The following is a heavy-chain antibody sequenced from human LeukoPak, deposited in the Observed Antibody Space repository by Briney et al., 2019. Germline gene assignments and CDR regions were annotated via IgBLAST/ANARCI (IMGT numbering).Heavy chain of an antibody. CDR2: IYYSGST. Sequence: SQTLSLTCTVSGGSIRSVGYYWSWIRQPPGKGLEWIGYIYYSGSTNYNPSLKSRVTISVDTSKNQFSLKLSSVTAADTAVYYCATGSKFRPYYFDYWGQGTLVTVSS. J-gene: IGHJ4*02. D-gene: IGHD5/OR15-5a*01. CDR1: GGSIRSVGYY. V-gene: IGHV4-61*08. CDR3: ATGSKFRPYYFDY.